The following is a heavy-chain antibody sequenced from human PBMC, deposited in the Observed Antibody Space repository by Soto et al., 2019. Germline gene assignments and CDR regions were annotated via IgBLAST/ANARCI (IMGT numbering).Heavy chain of an antibody. J-gene: IGHJ3*02. CDR1: GGSFSSDY. Sequence: QVQLQESGPGLVKPSETLSLTCTVSGGSFSSDYWSWIRQPPGKRLEWIGYIYSSGRTNYNPSLRNRVTMSLDTSADQFSLKLSSVTAADAAVYYCESLGYGSSSGAFEICGQGTMVTVSS. CDR3: ESLGYGSSSGAFEI. D-gene: IGHD6-6*01. V-gene: IGHV4-59*08. CDR2: IYSSGRT.